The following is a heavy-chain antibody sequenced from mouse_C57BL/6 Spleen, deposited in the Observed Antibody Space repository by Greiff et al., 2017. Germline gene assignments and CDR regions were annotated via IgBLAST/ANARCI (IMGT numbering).Heavy chain of an antibody. CDR1: GYTLTGYW. CDR2: ILPGSGST. J-gene: IGHJ2*01. Sequence: VQLQQSGAELMKPGASVKLSCKATGYTLTGYWIEWVKQRPGHGLEWIGEILPGSGSTNYTEKCKGKATFTADTSSNTAYMQLSSLTTEDSAIYYCARFGTGFDYWGQGTTLTVSS. CDR3: ARFGTGFDY. D-gene: IGHD4-1*01. V-gene: IGHV1-9*01.